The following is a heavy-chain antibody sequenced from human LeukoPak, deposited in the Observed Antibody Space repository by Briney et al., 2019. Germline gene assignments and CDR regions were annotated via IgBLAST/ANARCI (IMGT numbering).Heavy chain of an antibody. CDR2: INHSGST. CDR3: ARGPLNYDVLIGYSTGNFDY. CDR1: GGSFSGYY. V-gene: IGHV4-34*01. Sequence: SETLSLTCAVYGGSFSGYYWSWIRQPPGKGLEWIGEINHSGSTNYNPSLKSRVTITIDTSKNQFSLNLTSVTAADTAVYYCARGPLNYDVLIGYSTGNFDYWGQGTLVTVSS. D-gene: IGHD3-9*01. J-gene: IGHJ4*02.